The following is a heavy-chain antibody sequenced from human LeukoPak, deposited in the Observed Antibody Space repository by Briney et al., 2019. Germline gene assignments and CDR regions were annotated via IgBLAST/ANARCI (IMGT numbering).Heavy chain of an antibody. CDR1: GGSFSGYY. Sequence: SETLSLTCAVYGGSFSGYYWSWIRQPPGKGLEWIGEINHSGSTNYNPSLKSRVTISVDTSKNQFSLKLSSVTAADTAVYYCARGRPAAGTWYYYYYYYMGVWGKGTTVTVSS. V-gene: IGHV4-34*01. D-gene: IGHD6-13*01. J-gene: IGHJ6*03. CDR2: INHSGST. CDR3: ARGRPAAGTWYYYYYYYMGV.